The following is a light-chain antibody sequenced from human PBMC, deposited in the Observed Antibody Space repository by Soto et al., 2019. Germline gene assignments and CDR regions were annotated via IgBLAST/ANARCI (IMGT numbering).Light chain of an antibody. V-gene: IGKV3-11*01. CDR2: DVS. CDR3: HQHHDWPLT. Sequence: EIVLTQSPATLSLSPGGRATLSCRASQTVSINLAWYQQRPGQAPRLLIYDVSNRATGIPARFSGSGSGTDFTLTISSLEPEDFAVYYCHQHHDWPLTFGGGTKVDIK. CDR1: QTVSIN. J-gene: IGKJ4*01.